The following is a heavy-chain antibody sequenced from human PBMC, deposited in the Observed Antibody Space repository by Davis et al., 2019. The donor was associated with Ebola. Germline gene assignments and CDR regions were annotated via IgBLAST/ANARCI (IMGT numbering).Heavy chain of an antibody. CDR2: IYNSGSN. CDR1: GGSISRSNW. Sequence: SETLSLTCAVSGGSISRSNWWRWVRQPPGKGLEWIGEIYNSGSNNYNPSLKSRVTISVDKSKNQFSLKLSSVTAADTAVYYCARAYGSGSCYKFYFDYWGQGTLVTVSS. CDR3: ARAYGSGSCYKFYFDY. V-gene: IGHV4-4*02. J-gene: IGHJ4*02. D-gene: IGHD3-10*01.